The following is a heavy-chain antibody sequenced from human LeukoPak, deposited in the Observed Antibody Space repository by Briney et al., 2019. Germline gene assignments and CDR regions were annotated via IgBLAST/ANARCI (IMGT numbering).Heavy chain of an antibody. Sequence: PSETLSLTCTVSGGSVRNYYWSWIRQPPGKGLEWIGYIYYIGSTNYNPSLKSRVSVSLDTFKNQFSLKMTSVTAADTAVYYCARANYDDYPFDYWGQGTLVTVSS. CDR2: IYYIGST. J-gene: IGHJ4*02. CDR1: GGSVRNYY. V-gene: IGHV4-59*02. CDR3: ARANYDDYPFDY. D-gene: IGHD4-17*01.